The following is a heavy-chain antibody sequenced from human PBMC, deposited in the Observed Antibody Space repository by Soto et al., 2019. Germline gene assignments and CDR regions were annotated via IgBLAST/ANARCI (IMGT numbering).Heavy chain of an antibody. D-gene: IGHD5-12*01. Sequence: ASETPFPSLAVSCGSLRRNKWWGWVRQPPGKGLEWIGEIYHSGSTNYNPSLKSRVTIPVDKSKNQFSLKLSSVTAADTAVYYCARYSGYDLHFDYWGQGTLVTVSS. CDR2: IYHSGST. J-gene: IGHJ4*02. V-gene: IGHV4-4*02. CDR1: CGSLRRNKW. CDR3: ARYSGYDLHFDY.